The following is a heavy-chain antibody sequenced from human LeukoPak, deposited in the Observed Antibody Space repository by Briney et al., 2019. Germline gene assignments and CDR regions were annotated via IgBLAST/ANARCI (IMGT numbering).Heavy chain of an antibody. D-gene: IGHD6-19*01. CDR1: GYTFTGYF. CDR3: AIPTAVPGTSYYGMDV. V-gene: IGHV1-2*02. CDR2: INPNRGGT. Sequence: GASVKVSCKASGYTFTGYFMHWVRQAPGQGLEWMGWINPNRGGTNYAQKFQGRVTMTRDTSISTACMELSRLRSDDTAVYYCAIPTAVPGTSYYGMDVWGQGTTVTVSS. J-gene: IGHJ6*02.